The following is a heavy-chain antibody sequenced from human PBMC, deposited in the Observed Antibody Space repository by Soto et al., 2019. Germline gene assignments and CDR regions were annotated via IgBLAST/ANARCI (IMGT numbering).Heavy chain of an antibody. CDR1: GGTFSSYA. CDR2: IIPIFGTA. D-gene: IGHD3-10*01. V-gene: IGHV1-69*13. Sequence: ASVKVSCKASGGTFSSYAISWVRQAPGQGLEWMGGIIPIFGTANYAQKFQGRVTITADESTSTAYMELSSLRSEDTAVYYCARGGFDSIPLFDPWGQGTLVTVSS. J-gene: IGHJ5*02. CDR3: ARGGFDSIPLFDP.